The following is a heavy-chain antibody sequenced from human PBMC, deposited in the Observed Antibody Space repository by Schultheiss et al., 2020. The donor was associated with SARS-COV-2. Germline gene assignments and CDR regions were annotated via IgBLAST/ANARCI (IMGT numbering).Heavy chain of an antibody. J-gene: IGHJ6*02. Sequence: GESLKISCAASGFTFSSYWMSWVRQAPGKGLEWVANIKQDGSEKYYVDSVKGRFTISRDNAKNSLYLQMNSLRAEDTAVYYCSGGRTYYYYYGMDVWGQGTTVTVSS. V-gene: IGHV3-7*01. D-gene: IGHD2-15*01. CDR2: IKQDGSEK. CDR3: SGGRTYYYYYGMDV. CDR1: GFTFSSYW.